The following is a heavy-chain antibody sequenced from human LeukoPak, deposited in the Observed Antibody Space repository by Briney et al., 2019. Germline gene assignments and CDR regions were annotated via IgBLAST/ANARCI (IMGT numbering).Heavy chain of an antibody. CDR1: GITLSNYG. V-gene: IGHV3-23*01. D-gene: IGHD1-14*01. J-gene: IGHJ4*02. CDR3: ARWAYI. Sequence: GGSLRLSCAVSGITLSNYGMSWVRQAPGKGLEWVAGISGSGGSTNYADSVKGRFTISRDNPKNTLYLQMNSLRAEDTAVYYCARWAYIWGQGTLVTVSS. CDR2: ISGSGGST.